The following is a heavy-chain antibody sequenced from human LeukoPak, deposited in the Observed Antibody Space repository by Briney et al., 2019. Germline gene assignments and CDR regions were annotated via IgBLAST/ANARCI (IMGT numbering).Heavy chain of an antibody. CDR2: FSYTGST. CDR1: GASISSYS. CDR3: ASGFSSGEFDY. V-gene: IGHV4-59*12. Sequence: SETLSLTCTVSGASISSYSWGWIRQPPGKGLEWIGYFSYTGSTNYNPSLKSRVTISVDKSKNQFSLKLSSVTAADTAVYYCASGFSSGEFDYWGQGTLVTVSS. D-gene: IGHD6-25*01. J-gene: IGHJ4*02.